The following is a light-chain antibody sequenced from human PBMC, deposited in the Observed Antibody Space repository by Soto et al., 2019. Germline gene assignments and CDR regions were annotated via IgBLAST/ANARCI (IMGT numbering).Light chain of an antibody. J-gene: IGKJ4*01. Sequence: EIVLTQSPAILSLSPGERATLSCRASQSVNRYLAWYQQKPGQAPRLLIYDASNRATGIPARFSGSRSGTDFTLTLSSLEPEAFAVSYFQQRSNWPPAFGGGTKVEIK. CDR3: QQRSNWPPA. CDR1: QSVNRY. CDR2: DAS. V-gene: IGKV3-11*01.